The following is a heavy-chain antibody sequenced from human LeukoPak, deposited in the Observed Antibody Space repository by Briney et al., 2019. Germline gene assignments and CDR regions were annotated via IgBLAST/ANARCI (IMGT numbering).Heavy chain of an antibody. CDR3: ARDRRYYDSSGYYAQGFDP. Sequence: GGSLRLSCAASGFTVSSNYMSWVRQAPGKGLEWVSVIYSGGSTYYADSVKGRFTISRDNSKNTLYLQMNSLRAEDTAVHYCARDRRYYDSSGYYAQGFDPWGQGTLVTVSS. V-gene: IGHV3-66*01. J-gene: IGHJ5*02. CDR1: GFTVSSNY. D-gene: IGHD3-22*01. CDR2: IYSGGST.